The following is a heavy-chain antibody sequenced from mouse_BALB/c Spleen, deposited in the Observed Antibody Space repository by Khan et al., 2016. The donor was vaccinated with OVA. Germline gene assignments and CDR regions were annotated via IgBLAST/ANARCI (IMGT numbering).Heavy chain of an antibody. J-gene: IGHJ4*01. Sequence: DLVKPGASVKLSCKASGYTFTSYWINWIKQRLGQGLEWIGRVSPGSGSPYYNEIFKGKATVTIDKSSSTAYIQLNSLSSEDSAVYFCTRSNYYGNSLYAMDYWGQGTSVTVSS. D-gene: IGHD1-1*01. CDR2: VSPGSGSP. CDR1: GYTFTSYW. V-gene: IGHV1S41*01. CDR3: TRSNYYGNSLYAMDY.